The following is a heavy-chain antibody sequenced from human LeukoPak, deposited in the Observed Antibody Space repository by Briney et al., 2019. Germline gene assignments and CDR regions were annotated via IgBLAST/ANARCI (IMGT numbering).Heavy chain of an antibody. CDR2: TYICGKT. CDR3: ARALVGAYDSSGYPSYWYFDL. Sequence: SSETLSLTCTVSGGSISSHYWSWIRQPAGKGLDWIGRTYICGKTDYNPSLKSRVSISLDESRNQFSLNLNSVTAADTAVYYCARALVGAYDSSGYPSYWYFDLWGRGTLVTVSS. J-gene: IGHJ2*01. V-gene: IGHV4-4*07. CDR1: GGSISSHY. D-gene: IGHD3-22*01.